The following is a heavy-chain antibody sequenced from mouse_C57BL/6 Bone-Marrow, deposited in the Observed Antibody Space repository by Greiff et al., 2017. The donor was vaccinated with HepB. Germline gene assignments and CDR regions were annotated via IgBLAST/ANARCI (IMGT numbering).Heavy chain of an antibody. J-gene: IGHJ3*01. Sequence: VQLQQSGPVLVKPGASVKMSCKASGYTFTDYYMNWVKQSHGKSLEWIGVINPYNGGTSYNQKFKGKATLTVDKSSSTAYMELNSLTSEDSAVYYCARRIYYGNPAWFAYWGQGTLVTVSA. CDR1: GYTFTDYY. D-gene: IGHD2-1*01. CDR3: ARRIYYGNPAWFAY. V-gene: IGHV1-19*01. CDR2: INPYNGGT.